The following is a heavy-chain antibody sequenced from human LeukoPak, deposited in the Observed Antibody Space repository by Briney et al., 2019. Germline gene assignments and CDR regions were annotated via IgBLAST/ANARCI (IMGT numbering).Heavy chain of an antibody. J-gene: IGHJ3*02. CDR2: IYPNSGGT. D-gene: IGHD6-19*01. CDR1: VYTFTGYY. CDR3: ARDFTASLAVAGFFAFDI. V-gene: IGHV1-2*02. Sequence: GASVKVSCTSSVYTFTGYYMHWVRQAPGQGLEWMGWIYPNSGGTNYSQTFQGRVTMTRDTSTSTAYMELSRLRSDDPGVYFCARDFTASLAVAGFFAFDIWGQGTMVTVS.